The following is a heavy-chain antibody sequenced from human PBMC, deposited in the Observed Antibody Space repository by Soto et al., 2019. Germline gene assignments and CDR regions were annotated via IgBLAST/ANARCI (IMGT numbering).Heavy chain of an antibody. J-gene: IGHJ6*02. V-gene: IGHV3-7*01. CDR1: GFTFNNYW. D-gene: IGHD2-2*01. Sequence: QPGGSLRLSCAASGFTFNNYWLSWVRQAPGQGLEWVANMNQDGTIKYYVDSVKGRFTISRDNAENSLFLQMNSLRAEDTAVYYCARDCKASVVPAAKEKWIQLWGFQSNGMDVWGQGTTVTVSS. CDR3: ARDCKASVVPAAKEKWIQLWGFQSNGMDV. CDR2: MNQDGTIK.